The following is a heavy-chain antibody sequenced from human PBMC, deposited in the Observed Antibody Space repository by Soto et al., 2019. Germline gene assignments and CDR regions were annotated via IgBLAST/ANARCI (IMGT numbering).Heavy chain of an antibody. Sequence: PSETLSLTCAVSGGSISSGGYSWSWIRQPPGKGLEWIGYIYHSGSTYHNPSLKSRVTISVDRSKNQFSLKLSSVTAADTAVYYRARDSGGYDAFDIWGQGTMVTVS. D-gene: IGHD3-10*01. CDR1: GGSISSGGYS. V-gene: IGHV4-30-2*01. J-gene: IGHJ3*02. CDR3: ARDSGGYDAFDI. CDR2: IYHSGST.